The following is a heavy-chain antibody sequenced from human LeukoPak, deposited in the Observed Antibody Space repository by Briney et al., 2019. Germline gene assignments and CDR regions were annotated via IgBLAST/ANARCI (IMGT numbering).Heavy chain of an antibody. CDR2: IYYSGST. D-gene: IGHD6-6*01. CDR1: GGSMSSYY. CDR3: ARRKAIRPRDYYFDY. V-gene: IGHV4-59*01. J-gene: IGHJ4*02. Sequence: PSETLSLTCTVSGGSMSSYYWSWIRQPPGKGLEWIGYIYYSGSTSYNPSLKSRVTISVDTSKNHFSLNLSSVTAADTAVYYCARRKAIRPRDYYFDYWGQGTLVTVSS.